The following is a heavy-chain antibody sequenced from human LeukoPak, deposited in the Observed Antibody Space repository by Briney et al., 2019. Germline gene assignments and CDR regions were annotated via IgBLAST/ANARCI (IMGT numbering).Heavy chain of an antibody. J-gene: IGHJ4*02. Sequence: SETLSLTCTVSGGSISSYYWSWIRQPPGKGLEWIGYIYYSGSTNYNPSLKSRVTISVDTSKNQFSPKLSSVTAADTAVYYCARNSRQWELTDWGQGTLVTVSS. D-gene: IGHD1-26*01. CDR1: GGSISSYY. CDR3: ARNSRQWELTD. V-gene: IGHV4-59*01. CDR2: IYYSGST.